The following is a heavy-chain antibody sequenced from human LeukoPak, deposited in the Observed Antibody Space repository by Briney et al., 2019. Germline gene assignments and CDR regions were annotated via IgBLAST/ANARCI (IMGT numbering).Heavy chain of an antibody. J-gene: IGHJ4*02. CDR3: AKDTRITMVRGGGPFDY. Sequence: PGGSLRLSCAASGFTFDDYAMHWVRHAPGKGLEWVSGISWNSGSIGYADSVKGRFTISRDNAKNSLYLQMNSLRAEDTALYYCAKDTRITMVRGGGPFDYWGQGTLVTVSS. CDR1: GFTFDDYA. V-gene: IGHV3-9*01. CDR2: ISWNSGSI. D-gene: IGHD3-10*01.